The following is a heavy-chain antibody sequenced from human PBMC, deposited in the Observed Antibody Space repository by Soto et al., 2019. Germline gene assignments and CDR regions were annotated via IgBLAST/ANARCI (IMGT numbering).Heavy chain of an antibody. J-gene: IGHJ5*02. Sequence: SETLSLTCTVSGGSISSSSYYWGWIRQPPGKGLEWIGSIYYSGSTYYNPSLKSRVTISVDTSKNHFSLKLSSVTAADTAVYYCARVGQQLNWFDPWGQGTLVTVSS. V-gene: IGHV4-39*07. CDR2: IYYSGST. CDR1: GGSISSSSYY. CDR3: ARVGQQLNWFDP. D-gene: IGHD6-13*01.